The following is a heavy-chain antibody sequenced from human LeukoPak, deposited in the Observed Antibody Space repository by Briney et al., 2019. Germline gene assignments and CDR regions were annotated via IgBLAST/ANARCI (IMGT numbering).Heavy chain of an antibody. CDR1: GYTFTSYG. CDR2: ISAYNGNT. Sequence: ASVKVSCKASGYTFTSYGISWVRQAPGQGLEWMGWISAYNGNTNYAQKLQGRVTMTTDTSTSTAYMELRSLRSDDTAVYYCARAPTPPGGTDYYYYYMDVWGKGTTVTISS. J-gene: IGHJ6*03. V-gene: IGHV1-18*01. CDR3: ARAPTPPGGTDYYYYYMDV. D-gene: IGHD3-16*01.